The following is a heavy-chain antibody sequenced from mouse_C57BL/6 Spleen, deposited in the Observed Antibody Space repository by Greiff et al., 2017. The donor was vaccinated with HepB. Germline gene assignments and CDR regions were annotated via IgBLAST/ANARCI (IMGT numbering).Heavy chain of an antibody. J-gene: IGHJ2*01. Sequence: VQLQQPGAELVRPGSSVKLSCKASGYTFTSYWMDWVKQRPGQGLEWIGNIYPSDSETHYNQKFKDKATLTVDKSSSTAYMQLSSLTSEDSAVYYCARSLYDGYYDDWGQGTTLTVSS. CDR3: ARSLYDGYYDD. CDR2: IYPSDSET. CDR1: GYTFTSYW. V-gene: IGHV1-61*01. D-gene: IGHD2-3*01.